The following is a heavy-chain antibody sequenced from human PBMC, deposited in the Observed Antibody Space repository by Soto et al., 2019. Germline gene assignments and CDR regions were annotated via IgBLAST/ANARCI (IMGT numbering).Heavy chain of an antibody. CDR3: ARRGRRYCSSTSCPPDYYYYMDV. CDR1: GGSISSYY. D-gene: IGHD2-2*01. J-gene: IGHJ6*03. CDR2: IYYSGST. V-gene: IGHV4-59*08. Sequence: SETLSLTCTVSGGSISSYYWSWIRQPPGKGLEWIGYIYYSGSTNYNPSLKSRVTISVDTSKNQFSRKLSSVTAADTAVYYCARRGRRYCSSTSCPPDYYYYMDVWGKGTTVTVSS.